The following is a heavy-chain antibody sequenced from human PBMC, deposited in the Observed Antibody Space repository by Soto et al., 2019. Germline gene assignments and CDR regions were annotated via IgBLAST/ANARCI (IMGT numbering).Heavy chain of an antibody. CDR1: GFTFGDYA. V-gene: IGHV3-49*03. J-gene: IGHJ6*02. CDR3: TREEAQTHYYYGMDV. CDR2: IRSKAYGGTT. Sequence: GGSLRLSCTASGFTFGDYAMSWFRQAPGKGLEWVGFIRSKAYGGTTEYAASVKGRFTISRDDSKSIAYLQMNSLKTEDTAVYYCTREEAQTHYYYGMDVWGQGTTVTVSS. D-gene: IGHD6-6*01.